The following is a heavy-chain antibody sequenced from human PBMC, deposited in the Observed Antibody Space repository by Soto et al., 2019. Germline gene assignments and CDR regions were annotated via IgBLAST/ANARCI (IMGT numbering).Heavy chain of an antibody. D-gene: IGHD4-4*01. J-gene: IGHJ6*03. CDR3: ARPPFYSNYGVDMDV. CDR1: GVFRIDFG. CDR2: IWYDGSNT. V-gene: IGHV3-33*01. Sequence: GGSLRLSCVASGVFRIDFGMHWVRQAPGKGLEWVSVIWYDGSNTYQGDSVKGRFIISRDNSKNTLYLQMDSLRAEDTAVYYCARPPFYSNYGVDMDVWGKGTTVTVSS.